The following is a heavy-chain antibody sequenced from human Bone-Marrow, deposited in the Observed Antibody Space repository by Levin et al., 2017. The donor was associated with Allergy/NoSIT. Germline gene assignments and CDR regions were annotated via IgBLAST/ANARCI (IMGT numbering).Heavy chain of an antibody. J-gene: IGHJ4*02. CDR3: ARQRTAYCTGGVCYNEFDY. D-gene: IGHD2-8*02. Sequence: GGSLRLSCKGSGYSFTSYWIGWVRQMPGKGLEWMGIIYPGDSDTRYSPSFQGQVTISADKSISTAYLQWSSLKASDTAMYYCARQRTAYCTGGVCYNEFDYWGQGTLVTVSS. CDR1: GYSFTSYW. CDR2: IYPGDSDT. V-gene: IGHV5-51*01.